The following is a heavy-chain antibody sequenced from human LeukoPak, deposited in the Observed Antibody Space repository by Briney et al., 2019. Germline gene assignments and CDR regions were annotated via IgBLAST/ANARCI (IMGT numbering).Heavy chain of an antibody. V-gene: IGHV3-21*01. J-gene: IGHJ4*02. CDR1: GFTFSSYS. CDR2: ISSSSSYI. D-gene: IGHD2-2*01. Sequence: PGGSLRLSCAASGFTFSSYSMNWVRQAPGKGLEWVSSISSSSSYIYYADSVKGRFTISRDNAKNSLYLQMNSLRAEDTAVYYCARDLGGGTYCSSTSCSFDYWGQGTLVTASS. CDR3: ARDLGGGTYCSSTSCSFDY.